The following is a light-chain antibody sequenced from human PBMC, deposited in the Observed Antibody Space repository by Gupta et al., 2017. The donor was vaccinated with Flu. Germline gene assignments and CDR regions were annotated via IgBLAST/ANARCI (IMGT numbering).Light chain of an antibody. CDR3: QQYYGSPYS. V-gene: IGKV4-1*01. CDR2: WAS. J-gene: IGKJ2*03. Sequence: DIVMTQSPDSLAVSLGERATINFKSSQTILYSSNNKNYLAWYQQKPGQPPKLLIYWASTRESGVTDRFSGSGSGTDFTLTISSLQAEDVAVYYCQQYYGSPYSFGQGTKLEIK. CDR1: QTILYSSNNKNY.